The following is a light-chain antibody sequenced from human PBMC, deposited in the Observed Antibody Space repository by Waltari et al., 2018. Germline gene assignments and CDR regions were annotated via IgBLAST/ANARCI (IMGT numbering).Light chain of an antibody. CDR1: QSVGDH. CDR3: QQYDSWPPYT. Sequence: VVTQSPDPLSVSPGERATVSCRASQSVGDHVAWYQQRAGQPPRLLIYGASARATDIPARFSGSGSGTEFTLTISSLQSEDFAVYYCQQYDSWPPYTFGQGTKLEMK. V-gene: IGKV3-15*01. J-gene: IGKJ2*01. CDR2: GAS.